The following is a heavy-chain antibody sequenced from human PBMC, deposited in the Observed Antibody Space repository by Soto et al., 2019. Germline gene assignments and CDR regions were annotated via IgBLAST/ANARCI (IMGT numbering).Heavy chain of an antibody. CDR1: GFTFSNAW. CDR2: IKSKTDGGTT. J-gene: IGHJ4*02. V-gene: IGHV3-15*07. CDR3: TTVLLSYYYDSSGSVGGY. D-gene: IGHD3-22*01. Sequence: SLRLSCAASGFTFSNAWMNWVRQAPGKGLEWVGRIKSKTDGGTTDYAAPVKGRFTISRDDSKNTLYLQMNSLKTEDTAVYYCTTVLLSYYYDSSGSVGGYWGQGTLVTVSS.